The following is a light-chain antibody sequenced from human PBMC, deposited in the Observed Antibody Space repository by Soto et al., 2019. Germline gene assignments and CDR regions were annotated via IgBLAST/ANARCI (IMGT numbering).Light chain of an antibody. V-gene: IGKV1-39*01. Sequence: IQMTQSPSSLSASVGDRVTITCRASHNIDTYLNWYQQKPGKAPILLIYAASSLQSGVPSRLSGSGSGTDFTLTISSLQPEDFATYYCQQTYSLPPDITFGQGTRLDIK. CDR1: HNIDTY. CDR2: AAS. J-gene: IGKJ5*01. CDR3: QQTYSLPPDIT.